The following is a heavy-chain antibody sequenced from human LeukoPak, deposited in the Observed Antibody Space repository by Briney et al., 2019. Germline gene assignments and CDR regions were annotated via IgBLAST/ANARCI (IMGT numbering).Heavy chain of an antibody. Sequence: ASVKVSCKASGYTFTSYAMHWVRQAPGQRLEWMGWINAGNGNTKYSQKFQGRVTITRDTSASTAYMELSSLRSEDTAVYYCARVDPGSYAFDIWGQGTMVTVSS. CDR3: ARVDPGSYAFDI. CDR1: GYTFTSYA. V-gene: IGHV1-3*01. J-gene: IGHJ3*02. CDR2: INAGNGNT. D-gene: IGHD3-9*01.